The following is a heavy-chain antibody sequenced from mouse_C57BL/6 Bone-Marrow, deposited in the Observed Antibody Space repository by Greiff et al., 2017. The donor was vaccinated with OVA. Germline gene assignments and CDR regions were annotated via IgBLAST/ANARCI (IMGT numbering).Heavy chain of an antibody. CDR2: ISDGGSYT. Sequence: EVQLVESGGGLVKPGGSLKLSCAASGFTFSSYAMSWVRQTPEKRLEWVATISDGGSYTYYPDNVKGRFTISRDNAKNNLYLQMSHLKSEDTAMYYCARETVVSYWYFDVWGTGTTVTVSS. D-gene: IGHD1-1*01. CDR1: GFTFSSYA. CDR3: ARETVVSYWYFDV. J-gene: IGHJ1*03. V-gene: IGHV5-4*01.